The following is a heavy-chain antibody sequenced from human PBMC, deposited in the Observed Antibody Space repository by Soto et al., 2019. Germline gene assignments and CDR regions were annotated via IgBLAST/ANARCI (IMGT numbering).Heavy chain of an antibody. CDR1: GFTFSSYW. J-gene: IGHJ5*02. D-gene: IGHD2-8*01. CDR2: IRQDGSEK. CDR3: ARDRDCTNGVCYSPNWIDP. Sequence: GGSLRLSCAASGFTFSSYWMSWVRQAPGKGLEWVANIRQDGSEKYYVDSVKGRFTISRDNAKNSLYLQMNSLRAEDTAVYYCARDRDCTNGVCYSPNWIDPSGQGTLVTVSS. V-gene: IGHV3-7*05.